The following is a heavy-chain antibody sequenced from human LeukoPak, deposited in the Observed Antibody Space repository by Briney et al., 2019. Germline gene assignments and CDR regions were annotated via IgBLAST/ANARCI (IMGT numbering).Heavy chain of an antibody. Sequence: GASVKVSCKASGYTFNDYYMHWVRQAPGQGLEWMGWISAYNGNTNYAQKLQGRVTMTTDTSTSTAYMELRSLRSDDTAVYYCARESTVVTASYVDYWGQGTLVTVSS. D-gene: IGHD4-23*01. CDR1: GYTFNDYY. CDR2: ISAYNGNT. V-gene: IGHV1-18*04. J-gene: IGHJ4*02. CDR3: ARESTVVTASYVDY.